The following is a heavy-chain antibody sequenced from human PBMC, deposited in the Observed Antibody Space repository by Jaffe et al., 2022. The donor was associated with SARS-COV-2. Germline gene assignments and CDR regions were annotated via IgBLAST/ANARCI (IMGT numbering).Heavy chain of an antibody. D-gene: IGHD3-16*01. J-gene: IGHJ4*02. CDR3: ARDRTGGTGGYFDY. Sequence: QVQLQESGPGLVKPSETLSLTCTVSGYSISSGYYWGWIRQPPGKGLEWIGSIYHSGSTYYNPSLKSRVTISVDTSKNQFSLKLSSVTAADTAVYYCARDRTGGTGGYFDYWGQGTLVTVSS. V-gene: IGHV4-38-2*02. CDR1: GYSISSGYY. CDR2: IYHSGST.